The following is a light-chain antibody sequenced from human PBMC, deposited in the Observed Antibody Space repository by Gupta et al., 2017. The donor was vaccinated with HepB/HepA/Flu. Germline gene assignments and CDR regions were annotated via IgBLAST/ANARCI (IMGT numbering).Light chain of an antibody. J-gene: IGKJ2*04. V-gene: IGKV3-11*01. CDR2: DAS. CDR3: QQRSNWPCS. CDR1: DSVSSY. Sequence: EGVFTQSPSTVSLSSAQRATLTCRSSDSVSSYLAWYQQKPGQAPRLLIYDASNRATGIPARFSGSGSGTDFTLTISSLEPEDFAVYYCQQRSNWPCSFGQGTKLEIK.